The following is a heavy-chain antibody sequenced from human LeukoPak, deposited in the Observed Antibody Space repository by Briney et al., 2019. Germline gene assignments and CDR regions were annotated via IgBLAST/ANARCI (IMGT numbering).Heavy chain of an antibody. CDR3: ARRDQGYCSGGSCYWFDP. Sequence: GESLKISCKGSGYSFTSYWIGWGRQMPGKGLEWMGIIYPGDSDTRYSPSFQGQVTISADKSISTAYLQWSSLKASDTAMYYCARRDQGYCSGGSCYWFDPWGQGTLVTVSS. J-gene: IGHJ5*02. CDR1: GYSFTSYW. CDR2: IYPGDSDT. D-gene: IGHD2-15*01. V-gene: IGHV5-51*01.